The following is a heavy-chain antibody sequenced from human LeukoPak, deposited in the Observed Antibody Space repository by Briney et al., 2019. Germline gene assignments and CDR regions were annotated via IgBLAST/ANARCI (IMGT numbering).Heavy chain of an antibody. CDR2: ISYDGSNK. CDR3: AKDPSYNWNYLTY. Sequence: GGSLRLACAASGFSFSSYGMHWARQAPGKGLEWVAVISYDGSNKYYADSVKGRFTISRDNSKNTLYLQMNSLRAEDTAVYYCAKDPSYNWNYLTYWGQGTLVTVSS. D-gene: IGHD1-20*01. J-gene: IGHJ4*02. V-gene: IGHV3-30*18. CDR1: GFSFSSYG.